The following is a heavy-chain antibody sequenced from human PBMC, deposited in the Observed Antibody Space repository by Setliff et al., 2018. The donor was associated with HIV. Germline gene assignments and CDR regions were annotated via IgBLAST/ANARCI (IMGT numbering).Heavy chain of an antibody. Sequence: KPSETLSLTCTVSGDSITSGHFHWGWIRQAPGKGLEWIGSIFYSGITYYNPSLKSRVTISVDTSKNQFSLNLTSVTAADTAVYYCARSKTFYDFWGGYYTHGAFKIWGLGTMVTVSS. CDR3: ARSKTFYDFWGGYYTHGAFKI. J-gene: IGHJ3*02. CDR2: IFYSGIT. CDR1: GDSITSGHFH. D-gene: IGHD3-3*01. V-gene: IGHV4-39*01.